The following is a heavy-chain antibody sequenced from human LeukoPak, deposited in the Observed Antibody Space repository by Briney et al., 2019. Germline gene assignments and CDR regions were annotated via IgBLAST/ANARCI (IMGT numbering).Heavy chain of an antibody. CDR2: ISSGGSNI. V-gene: IGHV3-48*03. CDR3: ARDSALTTYDSSGYYIDY. Sequence: QPGGSLRLSCAASGFTFSSYEMNWVRQAPGKGLEWVSYISSGGSNIYYADSVKGRFTTSRDNAKNSLYLQMNSLRAEDTAVYYCARDSALTTYDSSGYYIDYWGQGTLVTVSS. D-gene: IGHD3-22*01. CDR1: GFTFSSYE. J-gene: IGHJ4*02.